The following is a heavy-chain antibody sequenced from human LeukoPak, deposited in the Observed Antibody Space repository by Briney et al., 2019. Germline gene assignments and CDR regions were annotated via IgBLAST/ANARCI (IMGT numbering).Heavy chain of an antibody. V-gene: IGHV3-30*18. CDR2: ISYDGSNK. CDR1: GFTFSSYG. Sequence: GGSLRLSCAASGFTFSSYGMHWVRQAPGKGLEWVAVISYDGSNKYYADSVKGRFTISRDNSKNTLYPQMNSLRAEDTAVYYCAKDGSGGTFDPWGQGTLVTVSS. CDR3: AKDGSGGTFDP. J-gene: IGHJ5*02. D-gene: IGHD2-15*01.